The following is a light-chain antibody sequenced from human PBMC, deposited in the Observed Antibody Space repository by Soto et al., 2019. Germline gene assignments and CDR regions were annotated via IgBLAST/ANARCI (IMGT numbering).Light chain of an antibody. J-gene: IGLJ2*01. V-gene: IGLV2-23*02. CDR1: NGDVGSYDL. CDR2: EVN. CDR3: CSYAGGNTLI. Sequence: QSALTQPASVSGSPGQSITISCTGNNGDVGSYDLVSWYQQYPGKAPKLIIYEVNKLPSGVSNRFSGAKSGNTASLTISGLQTEDEADYDCCSYAGGNTLIFGGGTKVTVL.